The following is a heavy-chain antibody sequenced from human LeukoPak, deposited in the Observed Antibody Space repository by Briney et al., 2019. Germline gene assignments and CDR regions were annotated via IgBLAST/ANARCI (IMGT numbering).Heavy chain of an antibody. CDR2: IYYSGST. CDR1: GGSISSSSYY. J-gene: IGHJ4*02. Sequence: NPSETLSLTCTVYGGSISSSSYYWGWIRQPPGKGLEWIGSIYYSGSTYYNPSLKSRVTISVDTSKNQFSLKLSSVTAADTAVYYCARIPSYGDPIDYWGQGTLVTVSS. CDR3: ARIPSYGDPIDY. D-gene: IGHD4-17*01. V-gene: IGHV4-39*01.